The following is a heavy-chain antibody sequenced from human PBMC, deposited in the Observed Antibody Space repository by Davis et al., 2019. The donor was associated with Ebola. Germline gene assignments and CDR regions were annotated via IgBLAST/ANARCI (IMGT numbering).Heavy chain of an antibody. CDR1: GFTFSSYS. D-gene: IGHD6-19*01. V-gene: IGHV3-48*01. Sequence: GGSLRLSCAASGFTFSSYSMNWVRQAPGKGLEWVSYISSSSSTIYYADSVKGRFTISRDNSKNTLYLQMNSLRAEDTAVYYCAKDPQWLVPGDFDYWGQGTLVTVSS. CDR2: ISSSSSTI. CDR3: AKDPQWLVPGDFDY. J-gene: IGHJ4*02.